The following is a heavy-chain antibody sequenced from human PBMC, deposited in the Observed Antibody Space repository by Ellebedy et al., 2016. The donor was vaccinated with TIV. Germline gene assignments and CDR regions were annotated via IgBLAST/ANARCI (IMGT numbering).Heavy chain of an antibody. V-gene: IGHV4-59*01. Sequence: MPSETLSLTCTVSGGSISGYYWSWIRQPPGKGLEWIGYIYFTGTAAYNPSLKSRVTMSTDSSKNQFTLTLTSVTAADTATYYCARAGGGGLSTGFAPWGQGTLVTVSS. CDR3: ARAGGGGLSTGFAP. D-gene: IGHD2-8*02. CDR1: GGSISGYY. CDR2: IYFTGTA. J-gene: IGHJ5*02.